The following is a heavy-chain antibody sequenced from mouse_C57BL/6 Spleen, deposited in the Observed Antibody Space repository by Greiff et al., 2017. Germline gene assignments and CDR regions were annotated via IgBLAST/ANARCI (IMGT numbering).Heavy chain of an antibody. J-gene: IGHJ2*01. Sequence: VQLQQSGPELVKPGASVKISCKASGYAFSSSWMNWVKQRPGKGLEWIGRIYPGDGDTNYNGKFKGKATLTADKSSSTAYMQLSSLTSEDSAVYFCAREGRSSYWGQGTTLTVSS. CDR3: AREGRSSY. D-gene: IGHD1-1*01. V-gene: IGHV1-82*01. CDR1: GYAFSSSW. CDR2: IYPGDGDT.